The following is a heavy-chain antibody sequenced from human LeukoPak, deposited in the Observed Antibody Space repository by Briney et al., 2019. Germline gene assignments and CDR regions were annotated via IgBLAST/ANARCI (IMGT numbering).Heavy chain of an antibody. J-gene: IGHJ4*02. CDR1: GYTFTGYY. Sequence: ASVKVSCKASGYTFTGYYMHWVRQAPGQGLERMGWINPNSGGTNYAQKFQGRVTMTRDTSISTAYMELSRLRSDDTAVYYCARGGELRHMSTAGFDYWGQGTLVTVSS. V-gene: IGHV1-2*02. D-gene: IGHD1-7*01. CDR3: ARGGELRHMSTAGFDY. CDR2: INPNSGGT.